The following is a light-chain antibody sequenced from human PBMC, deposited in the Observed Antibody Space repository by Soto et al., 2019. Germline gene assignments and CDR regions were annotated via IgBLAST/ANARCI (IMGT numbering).Light chain of an antibody. CDR3: QQYHNWPPLA. Sequence: EIVMTQSPATLSVSPGERATLSCRASQSVSGNLAWYQQKHGQAPRLLIYGASTRATGIPARFSGSGSGTEFTLDNSSQQSEDFAVYYGQQYHNWPPLAFGGGNKV. V-gene: IGKV3D-15*01. CDR2: GAS. J-gene: IGKJ4*01. CDR1: QSVSGN.